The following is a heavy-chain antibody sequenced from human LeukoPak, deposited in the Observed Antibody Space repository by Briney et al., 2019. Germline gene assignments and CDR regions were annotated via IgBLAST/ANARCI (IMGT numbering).Heavy chain of an antibody. CDR3: AQEHFDTSGYYSRFDN. J-gene: IGHJ4*02. Sequence: GGSLRLSCAASGFTFPRHAMSWVRQAPGKGLEWVASSGGSGGRTHYADSVKGRFTISRDNSQKTVYLHMNSLRADDTAVYYCAQEHFDTSGYYSRFDNWGQGSLVTVSS. CDR1: GFTFPRHA. CDR2: SGGSGGRT. D-gene: IGHD3-22*01. V-gene: IGHV3-23*01.